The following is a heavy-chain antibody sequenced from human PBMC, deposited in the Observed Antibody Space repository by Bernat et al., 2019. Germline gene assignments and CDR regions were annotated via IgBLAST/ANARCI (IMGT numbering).Heavy chain of an antibody. CDR3: AGEMGQQSY. V-gene: IGHV3-21*05. D-gene: IGHD6-13*01. J-gene: IGHJ4*02. CDR2: ISSSSSYI. Sequence: EVQLVESGGGLVKPGGSLRLSCAASGFTFSSYSMNWVRQAPGKGLEWVSYISSSSSYIYYADSVKGRFTISRDNAKNSLYLQMNRLRAEDTAVYYCAGEMGQQSYWGQGTLVTVSS. CDR1: GFTFSSYS.